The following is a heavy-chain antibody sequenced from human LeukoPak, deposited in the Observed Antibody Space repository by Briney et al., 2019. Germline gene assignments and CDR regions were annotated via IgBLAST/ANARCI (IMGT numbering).Heavy chain of an antibody. CDR1: GGSISSYY. D-gene: IGHD6-19*01. Sequence: SETLSLTCTVSGGSISSYYWSWIRQPPGKGLEWIGYIYYSGSTNYTPSLKSRVTISEATSKNQFSLKLSSVTAADTAVYYCARGDWYSSGWYNFDYWGQGTLVTVSS. V-gene: IGHV4-59*01. CDR2: IYYSGST. J-gene: IGHJ4*02. CDR3: ARGDWYSSGWYNFDY.